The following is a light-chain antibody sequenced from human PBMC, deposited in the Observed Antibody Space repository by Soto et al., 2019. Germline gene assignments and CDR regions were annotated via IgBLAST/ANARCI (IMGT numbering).Light chain of an antibody. V-gene: IGKV1-5*03. CDR2: KAS. CDR1: QSISSW. Sequence: DIQMTQSPSTLSASVGDRVTITCRASQSISSWLAWYQQKPGKAPKLLIYKASSLESGVPPRFSGSGSGTEFTLTISSLQSEDFAVYYCQQYHNWPITFGQGTRLEI. CDR3: QQYHNWPIT. J-gene: IGKJ5*01.